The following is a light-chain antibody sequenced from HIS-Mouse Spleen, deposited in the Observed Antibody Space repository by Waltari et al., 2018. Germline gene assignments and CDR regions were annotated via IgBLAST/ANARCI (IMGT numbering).Light chain of an antibody. CDR1: SSDGGGYNY. CDR3: SSYTSSSFNVV. V-gene: IGLV2-14*03. J-gene: IGLJ2*01. CDR2: DVS. Sequence: SALTQPASVSGSPGQSITICGTGTSSDGGGYNYVSLYQQHPAKAPKLMIYDVSNRPSGVSNRFSGSKSGNTASLTISGLQAEDEADYYCSSYTSSSFNVVFGGGTKLTVL.